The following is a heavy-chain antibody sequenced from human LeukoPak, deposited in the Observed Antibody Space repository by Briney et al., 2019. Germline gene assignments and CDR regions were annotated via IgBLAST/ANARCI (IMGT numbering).Heavy chain of an antibody. CDR3: ARRALVRDVFDI. J-gene: IGHJ3*02. D-gene: IGHD6-6*01. V-gene: IGHV3-30*02. CDR2: IRYDGSNK. CDR1: GFTFSSYG. Sequence: GGTLRLSCAASGFTFSSYGMHWVRQAPGKGLEWVAFIRYDGSNKYYADSVKGRFTISRDNAKNSLYLQMNSLRAEDTAVYYCARRALVRDVFDIWGQGTMVTVSS.